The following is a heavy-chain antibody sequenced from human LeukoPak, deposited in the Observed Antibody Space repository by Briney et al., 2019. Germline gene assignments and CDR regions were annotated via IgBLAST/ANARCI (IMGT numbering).Heavy chain of an antibody. CDR3: ARVLWTGFRTRYFSGMDA. V-gene: IGHV3-30*03. Sequence: PGGSLRLSCAASGFTFSSYGMNWVRQAPGKGLEWVAVISDDRKNIYYADSVKGRFTISRDNSKKTLHLQMNSLRSEDTAIYYCARVLWTGFRTRYFSGMDAWGQGATVTVSS. CDR2: ISDDRKNI. J-gene: IGHJ6*02. CDR1: GFTFSSYG. D-gene: IGHD3/OR15-3a*01.